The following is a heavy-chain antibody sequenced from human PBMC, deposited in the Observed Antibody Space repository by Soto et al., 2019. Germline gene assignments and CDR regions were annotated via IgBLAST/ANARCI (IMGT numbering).Heavy chain of an antibody. Sequence: PGGSLRLSCAASGFTFSSYAMSWVRQAPGKGLEWVSVISGSAVSAYYADSVKGRFTVSRDNSKNTLFLQVNSLRAEDTAIYFCAKAGGRRLWYFDLWGRGTLVTVSS. CDR1: GFTFSSYA. CDR2: ISGSAVSA. D-gene: IGHD1-26*01. CDR3: AKAGGRRLWYFDL. J-gene: IGHJ2*01. V-gene: IGHV3-23*01.